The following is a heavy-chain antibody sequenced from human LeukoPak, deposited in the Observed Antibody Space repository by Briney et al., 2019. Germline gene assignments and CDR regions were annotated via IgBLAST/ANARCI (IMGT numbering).Heavy chain of an antibody. D-gene: IGHD6-19*01. J-gene: IGHJ4*02. CDR3: AKDREPGIAVAGTALRY. Sequence: PGGSLRLSCAASGFTFSSYGMHWVRQAPGKGLEWVAFIRYDGSNKYYADSVKGRFTISRDNSKNTLYLQMNSLRAEDTAVYYCAKDREPGIAVAGTALRYWGQGTLVTVSS. CDR2: IRYDGSNK. V-gene: IGHV3-30*02. CDR1: GFTFSSYG.